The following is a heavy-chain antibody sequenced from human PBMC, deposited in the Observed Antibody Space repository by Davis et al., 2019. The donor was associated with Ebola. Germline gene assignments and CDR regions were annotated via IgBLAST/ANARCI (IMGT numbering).Heavy chain of an antibody. J-gene: IGHJ6*02. CDR1: GFTFSNYA. Sequence: GESLKISCAASGFTFSNYAMHWVRQAPGKGLEWVAVISFDGYNKYYADSVKGRFTISRDNSRNTLYLQMKSLRTEDTAVYYCVKDTGGSRLGPGGMDVWGQGTTVTVSS. CDR3: VKDTGGSRLGPGGMDV. V-gene: IGHV3-30-3*01. D-gene: IGHD2-15*01. CDR2: ISFDGYNK.